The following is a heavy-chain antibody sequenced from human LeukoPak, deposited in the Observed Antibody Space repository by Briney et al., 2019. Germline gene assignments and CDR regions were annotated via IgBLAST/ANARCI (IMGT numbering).Heavy chain of an antibody. CDR3: ARLYYYNSSGPPL. D-gene: IGHD3-22*01. V-gene: IGHV4-39*02. CDR2: IYYSGRT. J-gene: IGHJ4*02. Sequence: SETLSLTCTISGDSISSSNYYWGWIRQPPGKGLEWIGNIYYSGRTYYNPSLKSRVTISVDTSKNDFSLKLSSVTAADTAVYYCARLYYYNSSGPPLWGQGTMVAVSS. CDR1: GDSISSSNYY.